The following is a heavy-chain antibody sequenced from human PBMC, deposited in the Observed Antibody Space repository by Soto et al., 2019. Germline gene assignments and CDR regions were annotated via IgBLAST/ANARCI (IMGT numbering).Heavy chain of an antibody. V-gene: IGHV4-34*01. J-gene: IGHJ4*02. Sequence: QVQLQQWGAGLLKPSETLSLTCAVYGGSFSGYYWSWIRQPPGKGLEWIGEINHSGSTNYNPSLKSRVTISVDTSKTQSSLNRSSGTAADTAVYYFARDTRWASDYWGRGPRSPSPQ. CDR3: ARDTRWASDY. D-gene: IGHD1-26*01. CDR1: GGSFSGYY. CDR2: INHSGST.